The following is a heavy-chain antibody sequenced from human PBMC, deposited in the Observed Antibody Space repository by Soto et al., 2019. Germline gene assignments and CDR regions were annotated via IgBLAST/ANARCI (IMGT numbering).Heavy chain of an antibody. V-gene: IGHV4-59*01. CDR3: ARDRYASSSGFDY. CDR1: GDPISGYF. D-gene: IGHD6-6*01. Sequence: PSETLSLTCSVSGDPISGYFWSWIRQPPGKGLEWIGYVQYSGSTDYNPSVRSRVTISVDTSKNHFSLMLGSLTAADTAVYYCARDRYASSSGFDYWGQGIQVTVSS. CDR2: VQYSGST. J-gene: IGHJ4*02.